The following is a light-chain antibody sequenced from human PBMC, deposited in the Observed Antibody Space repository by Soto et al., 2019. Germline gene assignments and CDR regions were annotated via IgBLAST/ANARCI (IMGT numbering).Light chain of an antibody. J-gene: IGLJ1*01. CDR3: SAHTTNGTLNV. CDR2: EVS. V-gene: IGLV2-14*01. CDR1: SSDVGAYNY. Sequence: QSVLTQPASVSGSPGQSITISCTGTSSDVGAYNYVSWYQQHPGKAPKLMIYEVSNRPSGVSNRFSGSKSGNTASLTISGRQVEDEADDYYSAHTTNGTLNVFRTGTKLSVL.